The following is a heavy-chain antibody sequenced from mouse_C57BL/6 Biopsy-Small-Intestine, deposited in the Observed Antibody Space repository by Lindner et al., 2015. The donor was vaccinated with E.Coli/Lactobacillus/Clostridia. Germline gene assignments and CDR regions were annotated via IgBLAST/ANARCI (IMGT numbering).Heavy chain of an antibody. D-gene: IGHD2-13*01. CDR2: MNPKSGNV. CDR3: ARRGYGDYTSSFYFDY. CDR1: GYNFTSFD. J-gene: IGHJ2*01. Sequence: SVKVSCKASGYNFTSFDVTWVRQATGQGLEWMGWMNPKSGNVGYAQQFQGRVTMTTDTSTNTAYMELRSLRSDDTAVYYCARRGYGDYTSSFYFDYWGQGTLVTVSS. V-gene: IGHV1-81*01.